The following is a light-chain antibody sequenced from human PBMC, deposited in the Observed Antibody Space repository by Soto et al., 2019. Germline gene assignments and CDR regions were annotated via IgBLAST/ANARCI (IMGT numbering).Light chain of an antibody. V-gene: IGLV2-14*01. Sequence: QSALTQPASVSGSPGQSITISCTGTSSDVGGYNYVSWYQQHPGKAPKLIIYAVSNRPSGVSHRFSGSKSGNTASLAISGLQAEDEAEYYCRSYTSSTSVAFGGGTKVTVL. CDR2: AVS. CDR3: RSYTSSTSVA. CDR1: SSDVGGYNY. J-gene: IGLJ2*01.